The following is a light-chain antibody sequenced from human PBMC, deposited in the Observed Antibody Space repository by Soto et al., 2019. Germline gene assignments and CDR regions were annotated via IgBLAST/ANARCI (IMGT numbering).Light chain of an antibody. V-gene: IGKV3-11*01. CDR1: QSVSTF. CDR2: NAS. J-gene: IGKJ4*01. CDR3: QQPISALT. Sequence: EMGWTQSPATLSLSPGERAILSRRASQSVSTFLAWFQQKPGQPPRLLIYNASNRTTGIPARFSGSGSGTDFTLTISSLEPEDFAVYYSQQPISALTSCGGTKLDIK.